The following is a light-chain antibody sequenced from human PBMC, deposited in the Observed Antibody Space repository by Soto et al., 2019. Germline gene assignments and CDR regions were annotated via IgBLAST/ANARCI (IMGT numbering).Light chain of an antibody. Sequence: IVLTQSPGTLSLSPGERATLSCGASQSVSASYLAWYQQKPGQSPRLLIYGASRRATGIPDRFSAGVSGTDFTLTISRLEPEDFVEYYCQQYDSSPVTFGQGSKVEIK. CDR2: GAS. V-gene: IGKV3-20*01. CDR3: QQYDSSPVT. J-gene: IGKJ2*01. CDR1: QSVSASY.